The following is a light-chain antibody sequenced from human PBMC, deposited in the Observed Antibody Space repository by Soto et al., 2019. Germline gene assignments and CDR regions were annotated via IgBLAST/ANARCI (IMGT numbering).Light chain of an antibody. J-gene: IGKJ1*01. CDR2: GAS. Sequence: EIVLTQSPGTLSLSPGERATLSCRASQSVSRSFLAWYQQNPGQAPRLLIYGASSRATGIPDRFNGSGSGTDFTLTISRLEPEDFAVYFCQQHDSSPRTFGQGTKVEIK. CDR1: QSVSRSF. CDR3: QQHDSSPRT. V-gene: IGKV3-20*01.